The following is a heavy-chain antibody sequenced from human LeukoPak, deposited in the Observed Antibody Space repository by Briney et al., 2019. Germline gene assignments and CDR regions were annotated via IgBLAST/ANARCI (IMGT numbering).Heavy chain of an antibody. Sequence: PSETLSLTCTVSGGSISSYYWSWIRQPPGKGLEWIGYIYYSGSTNYNPSLKSRATISVDTSKNQFSLKLSSVTAADTAVYYCARENYCTNGVCWAFDPWGQGTLVTVSS. CDR3: ARENYCTNGVCWAFDP. CDR2: IYYSGST. D-gene: IGHD2-8*01. CDR1: GGSISSYY. V-gene: IGHV4-59*12. J-gene: IGHJ5*02.